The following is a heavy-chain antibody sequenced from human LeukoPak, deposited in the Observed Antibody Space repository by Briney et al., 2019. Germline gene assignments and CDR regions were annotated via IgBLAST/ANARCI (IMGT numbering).Heavy chain of an antibody. D-gene: IGHD4-23*01. V-gene: IGHV1-69*01. CDR1: GGTFSRYA. Sequence: GASVNVSCKASGGTFSRYAISWVRQAPGQGLEWMGGIIPIVGTATYAQKFQGRVTITADESTSTDYMELSRLRSEDTAFYYCARDHEVATFRYFDYWGQGTLVTVSS. J-gene: IGHJ4*02. CDR3: ARDHEVATFRYFDY. CDR2: IIPIVGTA.